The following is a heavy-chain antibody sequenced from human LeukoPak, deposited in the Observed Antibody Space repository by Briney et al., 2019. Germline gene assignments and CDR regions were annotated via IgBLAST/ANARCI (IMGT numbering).Heavy chain of an antibody. V-gene: IGHV3-7*03. CDR1: GLTFSRYW. CDR2: IKQDGSEK. CDR3: AKESGDDSSGYYEVFDY. Sequence: PGGSLRLSCEASGLTFSRYWMTWVRQAPGKGLEWVANIKQDGSEKYYVDSVKGRFTISRDNAKNSLYLQMNSLRAEDTAVYYCAKESGDDSSGYYEVFDYWGQGTLVTVSS. J-gene: IGHJ4*02. D-gene: IGHD3-22*01.